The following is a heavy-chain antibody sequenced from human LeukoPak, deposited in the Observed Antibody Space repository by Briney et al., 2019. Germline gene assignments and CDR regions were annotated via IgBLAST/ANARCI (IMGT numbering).Heavy chain of an antibody. J-gene: IGHJ4*02. CDR3: ARDKSLAYGGKGDY. CDR1: GGSFSGYY. D-gene: IGHD4-17*01. Sequence: SETLSLTCAVYGGSFSGYYWSWIRQPPGKGLEWIGEINHSGSTNYNPSLKSRVTISVDTSKNQFSLKLSSVTAADTAVYYCARDKSLAYGGKGDYWGQGTLVTVSS. V-gene: IGHV4-34*01. CDR2: INHSGST.